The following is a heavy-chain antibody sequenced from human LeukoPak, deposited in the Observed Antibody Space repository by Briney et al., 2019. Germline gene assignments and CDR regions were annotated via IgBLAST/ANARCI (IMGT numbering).Heavy chain of an antibody. D-gene: IGHD6-19*01. CDR1: GYTFTGYY. V-gene: IGHV1-2*02. CDR3: AKDRDLAVTGSLYYFDS. Sequence: ASVKVSCKAYGYTFTGYYMHWLRQAPGQGLEWMGYINPNSGGTNYAQKFQGRVTMTRDTSINTVYMELSSLISDDTAVFYCAKDRDLAVTGSLYYFDSWGQGTLVTVSS. CDR2: INPNSGGT. J-gene: IGHJ4*02.